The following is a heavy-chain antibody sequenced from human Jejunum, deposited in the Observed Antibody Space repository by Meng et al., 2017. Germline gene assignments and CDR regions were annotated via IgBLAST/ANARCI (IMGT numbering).Heavy chain of an antibody. CDR3: AGGGLVRSTRGYFDY. CDR1: GASVSSNSAG. V-gene: IGHV6-1*01. CDR2: TYYRYKWYI. J-gene: IGHJ4*02. D-gene: IGHD1-26*01. Sequence: QIQLQQSGPGRVKPSQTLSLPSAISGASVSSNSAGWNWIRQSPSRGLEWRGRTYYRYKWYIDYAVSGKSRITTNPDTSKNQFSLHLNSVTPEDTAVYYCAGGGLVRSTRGYFDYWGQGTLVTVSS.